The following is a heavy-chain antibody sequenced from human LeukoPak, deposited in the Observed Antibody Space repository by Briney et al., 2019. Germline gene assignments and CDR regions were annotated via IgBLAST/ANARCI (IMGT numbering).Heavy chain of an antibody. CDR3: ARVIRYYDSSGTYDY. CDR1: GGSISSYY. Sequence: SETLSLTCTVSGGSISSYYWSWIRQPPGKGLEWIGYIYYNGSTNYNPSLKSRVTISVDTSKNQFSLKLSSVIAADTAVYYCARVIRYYDSSGTYDYWGQGILVTVSS. J-gene: IGHJ4*02. V-gene: IGHV4-59*01. CDR2: IYYNGST. D-gene: IGHD3-22*01.